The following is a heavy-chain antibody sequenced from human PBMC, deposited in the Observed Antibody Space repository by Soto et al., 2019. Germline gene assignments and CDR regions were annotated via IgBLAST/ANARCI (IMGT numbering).Heavy chain of an antibody. J-gene: IGHJ4*02. CDR1: GYTFTSYA. V-gene: IGHV1-18*01. Sequence: QVQLVQSGAEVKKPGASVKVSCKASGYTFTSYAISWVRQAPGQGLEWMGWISAYNGNTNYAQKLQGRVTMTTDTSPTTAYTELRRLRSDDTAVYYCARSVPPAGYWGQGTLVTVSS. CDR2: ISAYNGNT. CDR3: ARSVPPAGY.